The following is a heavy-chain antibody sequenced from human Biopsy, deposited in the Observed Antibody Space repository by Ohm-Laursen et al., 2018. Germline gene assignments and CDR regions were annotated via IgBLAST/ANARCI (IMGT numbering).Heavy chain of an antibody. D-gene: IGHD5/OR15-5a*01. CDR2: IRGSGLTT. J-gene: IGHJ3*01. V-gene: IGHV3-23*01. CDR1: GFILNNYG. CDR3: VREMSHESTIRDSFDL. Sequence: SLRLSCTASGFILNNYGLSWVRQAPGKGLERVSAIRGSGLTTFYTDSVKGRFTISRDNSKNTLFLQMNSLRVEDTAVYYCVREMSHESTIRDSFDLWGQGTMVTVSS.